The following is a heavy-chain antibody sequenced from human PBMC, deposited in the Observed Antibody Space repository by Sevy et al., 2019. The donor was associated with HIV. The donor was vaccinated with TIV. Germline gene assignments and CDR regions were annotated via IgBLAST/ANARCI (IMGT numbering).Heavy chain of an antibody. V-gene: IGHV3-33*01. D-gene: IGHD1-26*01. J-gene: IGHJ6*02. CDR1: GFAFSTYG. CDR3: ARGQGDDYHYGLDV. CDR2: IWFDGSEK. Sequence: GGSLRLSCAASGFAFSTYGLYWVRQAPGKGLEWVAVIWFDGSEKYYADSVKGRFTISRDNSKNTLYLQMNSLTAADTAVYYCARGQGDDYHYGLDVWGQGTTVTVSS.